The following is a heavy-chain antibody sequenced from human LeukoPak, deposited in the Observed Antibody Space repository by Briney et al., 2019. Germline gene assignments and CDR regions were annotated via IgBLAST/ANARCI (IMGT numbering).Heavy chain of an antibody. CDR2: IYPGDSDT. D-gene: IGHD5-24*01. CDR1: GYSFTTYR. Sequence: GESLKISCKGSGYSFTTYRIGWVRQMPGKGLEWMGIIYPGDSDTRYSPSFQGQVTISAEKSISTAYLQWSSLKASDTALYYCASRKKGMATAGFDYWGQGTLVTVSS. V-gene: IGHV5-51*01. CDR3: ASRKKGMATAGFDY. J-gene: IGHJ4*02.